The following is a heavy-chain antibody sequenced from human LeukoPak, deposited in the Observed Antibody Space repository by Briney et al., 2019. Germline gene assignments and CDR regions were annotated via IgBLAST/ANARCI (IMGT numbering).Heavy chain of an antibody. Sequence: ASVKVSCKASGGTFSSYAISWVRQAPGQGLEWMGRIIPILGIANYAQKFQGRVTITADKSTSTAYMELSSLRSEDTAVYYCARDIIEEAVAGPNWFDPWGQGTLVTVSS. V-gene: IGHV1-69*04. D-gene: IGHD6-19*01. CDR2: IIPILGIA. J-gene: IGHJ5*02. CDR3: ARDIIEEAVAGPNWFDP. CDR1: GGTFSSYA.